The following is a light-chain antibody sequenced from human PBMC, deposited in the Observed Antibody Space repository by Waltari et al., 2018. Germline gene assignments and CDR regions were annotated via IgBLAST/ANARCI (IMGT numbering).Light chain of an antibody. Sequence: RASQSVSSSYLAWYQQKPGQAPRLLIFDASSRATGIPDRFSGSGSGTDFTLTISRLEPEDFAVYYCQQYGSSAGFTFGPGTKVDIK. CDR1: QSVSSSY. CDR3: QQYGSSAGFT. J-gene: IGKJ3*01. CDR2: DAS. V-gene: IGKV3-20*01.